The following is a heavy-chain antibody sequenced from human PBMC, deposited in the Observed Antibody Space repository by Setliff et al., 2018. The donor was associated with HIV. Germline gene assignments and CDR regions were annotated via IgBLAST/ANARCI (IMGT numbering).Heavy chain of an antibody. D-gene: IGHD2-15*01. Sequence: LRLSCAASGFTFSSYWINWVRQAPGKGLEWVANIKQDGSEKYYMDSVKGRFTISRDNAKNSLYLQMNSLRAEDTAVYYCARDFCGSSCSSGYGYFDHWGQGTLVTVSS. J-gene: IGHJ4*02. CDR2: IKQDGSEK. V-gene: IGHV3-7*01. CDR3: ARDFCGSSCSSGYGYFDH. CDR1: GFTFSSYW.